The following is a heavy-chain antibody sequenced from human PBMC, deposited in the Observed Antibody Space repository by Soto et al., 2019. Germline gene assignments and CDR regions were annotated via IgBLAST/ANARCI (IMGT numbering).Heavy chain of an antibody. J-gene: IGHJ3*02. CDR1: GCTFSSYT. V-gene: IGHV3-23*01. CDR3: AKAGGYMYDAFDI. D-gene: IGHD3-10*01. Sequence: GGSLRVSWAASGCTFSSYTRTWVRQAPGKGLEWVSGISVGATRTYYADSVKGRFSISRDDSKNTLSLQMNSLRGDDTAVYYCAKAGGYMYDAFDIWGQGTMVTVSS. CDR2: ISVGATRT.